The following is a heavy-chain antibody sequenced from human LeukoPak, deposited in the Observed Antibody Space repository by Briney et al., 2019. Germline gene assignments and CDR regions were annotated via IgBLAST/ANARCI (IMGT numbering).Heavy chain of an antibody. Sequence: ASVKVSCKASGGTFSSCAISWVRQAPGQGLEWMGGIIPIFGTANYAQKFQGRVTITADESTSTAYMELSSLRSEDTAVYYCARAPGYSSTIGDYWGQGTLVTVSS. CDR1: GGTFSSCA. D-gene: IGHD6-19*01. CDR2: IIPIFGTA. J-gene: IGHJ4*02. V-gene: IGHV1-69*13. CDR3: ARAPGYSSTIGDY.